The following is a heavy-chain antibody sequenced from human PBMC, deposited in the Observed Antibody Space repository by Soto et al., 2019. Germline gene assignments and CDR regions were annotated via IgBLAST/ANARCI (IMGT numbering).Heavy chain of an antibody. CDR3: ARATYDSSGYYYSSSYFDY. J-gene: IGHJ4*02. D-gene: IGHD3-22*01. CDR1: GGSFSGYY. CDR2: INHSGST. Sequence: QVQLQQWGAGLLKPSETLSLTCAVYGGSFSGYYWSWIRQPPGKGLEWIGEINHSGSTNYNPSLKSRVTISVDTSKHQFSLKLSSVTAADTAVYYCARATYDSSGYYYSSSYFDYWGQGTLVTVSS. V-gene: IGHV4-34*01.